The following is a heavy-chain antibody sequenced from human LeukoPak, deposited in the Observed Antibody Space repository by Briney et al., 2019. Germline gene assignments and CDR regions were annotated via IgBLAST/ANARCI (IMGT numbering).Heavy chain of an antibody. CDR1: GGSISSYY. D-gene: IGHD7-27*01. Sequence: SETLSLTCTVSGGSISSYYWSWIRQPPGKGLEWIAYVSYSGSSNYNPSLKSRVTISVDRSKNQFSLRLSSVTAADTAVYYCARNWGSYGFDIWGQGTMVTVSS. CDR3: ARNWGSYGFDI. J-gene: IGHJ3*02. CDR2: VSYSGSS. V-gene: IGHV4-59*08.